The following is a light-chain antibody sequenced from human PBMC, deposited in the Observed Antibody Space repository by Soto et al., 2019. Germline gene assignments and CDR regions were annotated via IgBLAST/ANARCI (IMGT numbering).Light chain of an antibody. J-gene: IGLJ1*01. CDR3: SSYAGSNTDV. Sequence: QSALTQPPSASGSPGQSVTISCTGTSSDVSYYNYVSWYQQHPGKDPKLMIYEVFNRPSGVPDRFSGSRSGNTAALTVAGHQAEDEADYYCSSYAGSNTDVFGPGTKLTVL. CDR1: SSDVSYYNY. V-gene: IGLV2-8*01. CDR2: EVF.